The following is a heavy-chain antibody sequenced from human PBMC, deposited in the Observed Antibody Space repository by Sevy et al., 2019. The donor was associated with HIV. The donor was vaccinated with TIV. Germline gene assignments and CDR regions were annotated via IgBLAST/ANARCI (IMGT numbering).Heavy chain of an antibody. CDR2: IKSRPDGGTT. CDR3: STDPIIVLLVTDGMDV. Sequence: GGSLRLSCVASGFTFSYAWMSWVRQAPGKGLEWVGRIKSRPDGGTTDYAATVKGRFTISRDDSKNTLYLQMNSLKTEDTGVYYCSTDPIIVLLVTDGMDVWGQGTTVTVSS. D-gene: IGHD2-8*01. J-gene: IGHJ6*02. CDR1: GFTFSYAW. V-gene: IGHV3-15*01.